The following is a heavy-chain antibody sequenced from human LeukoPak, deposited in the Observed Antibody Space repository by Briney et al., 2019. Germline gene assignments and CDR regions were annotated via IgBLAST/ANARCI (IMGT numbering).Heavy chain of an antibody. J-gene: IGHJ5*02. CDR2: TYYRSTWYN. D-gene: IGHD2-2*01. V-gene: IGHV6-1*01. Sequence: HSQTLSLTCAISGDIVSSNSVTWNWIRQSPSGGLEWLGRTYYRSTWYNDYAVSVRGRITVNPDTSKNQFSLHLNSVTPEDTAVYYCARRLTQYDCFDPWGQGILVTVSS. CDR3: ARRLTQYDCFDP. CDR1: GDIVSSNSVT.